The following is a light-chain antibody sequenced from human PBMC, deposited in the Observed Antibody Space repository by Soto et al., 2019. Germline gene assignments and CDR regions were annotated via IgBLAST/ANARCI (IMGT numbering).Light chain of an antibody. Sequence: EIVMTQSPATLSVSPGERATLSCRASQSVSSKLAWYQQRPGQAPRLLLYEASIRAAGIPARFSGDGSGTEFTLTISSLQSEDFGIYYCQKYNQWPWTFGPGTKVDIK. CDR3: QKYNQWPWT. J-gene: IGKJ1*01. V-gene: IGKV3-15*01. CDR1: QSVSSK. CDR2: EAS.